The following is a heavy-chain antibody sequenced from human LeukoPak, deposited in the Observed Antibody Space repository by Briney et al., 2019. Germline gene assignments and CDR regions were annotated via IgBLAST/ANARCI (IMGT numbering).Heavy chain of an antibody. V-gene: IGHV3-30*18. CDR1: GFTFSSYG. CDR2: ISYDGSNK. Sequence: GRSLRLSCAASGFTFSSYGMHWVRQAPGKGLEWVAVISYDGSNKYYADSVEGRFTISRDNSKNTLYLQMNSLRAEDTAVYYCAKDLHYWGQGTLVTVSS. CDR3: AKDLHY. J-gene: IGHJ4*02.